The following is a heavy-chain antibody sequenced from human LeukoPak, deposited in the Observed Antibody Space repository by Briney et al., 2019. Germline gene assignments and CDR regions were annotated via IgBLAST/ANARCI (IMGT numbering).Heavy chain of an antibody. D-gene: IGHD3-10*01. CDR1: GFTFSSYP. Sequence: GGSLRLSCAVSGFTFSSYPLYWVRQSPGRGLQYVSGISNNGGSTYYTNSVKGRFTISRDNSKNTLYLQMGSLRAEDMAVYYCARRAGSFYASSSYYMDVWGKGTTVTVSS. J-gene: IGHJ6*03. CDR2: ISNNGGST. V-gene: IGHV3-64*01. CDR3: ARRAGSFYASSSYYMDV.